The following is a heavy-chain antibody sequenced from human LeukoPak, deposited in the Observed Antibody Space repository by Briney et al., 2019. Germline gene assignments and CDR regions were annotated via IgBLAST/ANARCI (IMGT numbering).Heavy chain of an antibody. V-gene: IGHV4-39*01. CDR1: GGSISSTNYY. J-gene: IGHJ3*02. Sequence: PSETLSLTCTVSGGSISSTNYYWDWIRQPPGKGLEWIGSIYYSGSTYYNPSLKSRLTISVDTSKNQFSLNLSSVTAADTAVYFCARNRSIAVTGIGRPNAFDIWGQGTMVTVAS. D-gene: IGHD6-19*01. CDR2: IYYSGST. CDR3: ARNRSIAVTGIGRPNAFDI.